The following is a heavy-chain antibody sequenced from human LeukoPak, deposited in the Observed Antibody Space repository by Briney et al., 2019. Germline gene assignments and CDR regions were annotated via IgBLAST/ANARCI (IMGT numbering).Heavy chain of an antibody. CDR3: AKGAILTTVAYFDY. D-gene: IGHD4-23*01. CDR1: GFTFSSYA. J-gene: IGHJ4*02. V-gene: IGHV3-30*04. Sequence: GGSLRLSCAASGFTFSSYAMHWVRQAPGKGLEWVAVISYDGSNKYYADSVKGRSTISRDNSKNTLYLQMNSLRAEDTAVYYCAKGAILTTVAYFDYWGQGTLATVSS. CDR2: ISYDGSNK.